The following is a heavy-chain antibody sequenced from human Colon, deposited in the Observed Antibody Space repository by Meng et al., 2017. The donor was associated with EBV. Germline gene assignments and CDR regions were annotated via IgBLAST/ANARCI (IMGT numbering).Heavy chain of an antibody. Sequence: KLQESGPGLVKPSETLSLTCTVSGGSISSYGYYWDWLRQPPGKGLEWIGAIYHSGSTSYNPSLQSRVTMFVDTSKNQFSLMLTSVTATDTAVYYCARRRGGSGRDCWGQGTLVTVSS. D-gene: IGHD3-10*01. CDR3: ARRRGGSGRDC. CDR2: IYHSGST. CDR1: GGSISSYGYY. V-gene: IGHV4-39*01. J-gene: IGHJ4*02.